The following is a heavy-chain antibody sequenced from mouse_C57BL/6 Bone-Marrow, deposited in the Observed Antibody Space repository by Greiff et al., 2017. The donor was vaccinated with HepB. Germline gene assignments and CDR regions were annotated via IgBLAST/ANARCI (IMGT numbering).Heavy chain of an antibody. V-gene: IGHV1-54*01. D-gene: IGHD1-1*01. CDR2: INPGSGGT. Sequence: QVQLKESGAELVRPGTSVKVSCKASGYAFTNYLIEWVKQRPGQGLEWIGVINPGSGGTNYNEKFKGKATLTADKSSSTAYMQLSSLTSEDSAVYFCARRGFTGGWYFDVWGTGTTVTVSS. J-gene: IGHJ1*03. CDR3: ARRGFTGGWYFDV. CDR1: GYAFTNYL.